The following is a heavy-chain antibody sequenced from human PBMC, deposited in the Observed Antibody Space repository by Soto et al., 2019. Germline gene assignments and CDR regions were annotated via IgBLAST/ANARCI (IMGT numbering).Heavy chain of an antibody. Sequence: EVQLVESGVGLVQPGGSLRLSCVASGFTFSTDSMNWVRQAPGKGLEWVAHISTSGATRYYADSVKGRFTISRDNAKASLYLQMDRLRNEDTAVYYCARFFGSGFDYWGQGTLVTGSS. CDR1: GFTFSTDS. CDR3: ARFFGSGFDY. V-gene: IGHV3-48*02. CDR2: ISTSGATR. D-gene: IGHD6-19*01. J-gene: IGHJ4*02.